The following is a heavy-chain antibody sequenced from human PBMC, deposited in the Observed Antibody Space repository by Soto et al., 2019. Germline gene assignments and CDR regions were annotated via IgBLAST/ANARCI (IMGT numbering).Heavy chain of an antibody. CDR3: AREGEMPYYYYGLDV. D-gene: IGHD3-16*01. V-gene: IGHV1-18*01. CDR2: ISGYDGHT. CDR1: GYTFTTYG. J-gene: IGHJ6*02. Sequence: ASVKVSCKASGYTFTTYGITWVRQAPGQGLEWMGWISGYDGHTKYAQKFQGRIVMTTDTSTSTVYMDLRSLRSDDTAVYYCAREGEMPYYYYGLDVWGQGTTVTVSS.